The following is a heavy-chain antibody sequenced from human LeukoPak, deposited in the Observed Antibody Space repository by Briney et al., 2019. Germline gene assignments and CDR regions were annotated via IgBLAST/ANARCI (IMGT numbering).Heavy chain of an antibody. CDR3: AKDPLYYFDY. V-gene: IGHV3-23*01. J-gene: IGHJ4*02. CDR1: GFTVSNNY. CDR2: ISGSGGST. Sequence: GGSLRLSCAASGFTVSNNYMSWVRQAPGKGLEWVSAISGSGGSTYYADSVKGRFTISRDNSKNTLYLQMNSLRAEDTAVYYCAKDPLYYFDYWGQGTLVTVSS.